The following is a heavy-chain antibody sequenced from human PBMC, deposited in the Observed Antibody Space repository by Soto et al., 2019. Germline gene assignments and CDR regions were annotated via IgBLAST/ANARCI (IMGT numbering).Heavy chain of an antibody. V-gene: IGHV2-5*02. D-gene: IGHD2-15*01. CDR1: GFSFNTTGVG. CDR2: IYWDDDK. Sequence: QITLKESGPTLVKPTQTLTLTCTFSGFSFNTTGVGVGWIRQPPGRPLEWLTIIYWDDDKRYSPSLKSRLTNTKDTSKDQVGLTLPNLDPVDTGTYFGSHRAVLCSGGTCYSHPFDSWGQGTLVTVSS. J-gene: IGHJ4*02. CDR3: SHRAVLCSGGTCYSHPFDS.